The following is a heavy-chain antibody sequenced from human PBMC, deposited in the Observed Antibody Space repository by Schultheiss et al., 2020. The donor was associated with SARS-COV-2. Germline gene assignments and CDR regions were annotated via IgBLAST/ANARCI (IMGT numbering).Heavy chain of an antibody. CDR3: ARARAAPPLDYYYYMDV. Sequence: SETLSLTCIVSGGSISSYYLNWIRQSAGKGLEWIGRMYTSGNTNYNPSLKSRVTMSVDLSNNQFSLKLSSVTAADTAVYYCARARAAPPLDYYYYMDVWGKGTTVTVSS. D-gene: IGHD2-15*01. CDR1: GGSISSYY. CDR2: MYTSGNT. V-gene: IGHV4-4*07. J-gene: IGHJ6*03.